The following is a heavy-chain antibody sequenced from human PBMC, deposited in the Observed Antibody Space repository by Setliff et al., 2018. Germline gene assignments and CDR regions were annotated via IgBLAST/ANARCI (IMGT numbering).Heavy chain of an antibody. J-gene: IGHJ5*02. Sequence: PGGSLRLSCAASGFPFSTYAMHWVRQPPGKRLEYVSAISKDGDRTYYADSVEGRFTISRDNSKNTLYLQMNSLRAEDTAMYYCARWGSLGSWGQGTLVTVSS. D-gene: IGHD3-10*01. CDR2: ISKDGDRT. CDR3: ARWGSLGS. CDR1: GFPFSTYA. V-gene: IGHV3-64*02.